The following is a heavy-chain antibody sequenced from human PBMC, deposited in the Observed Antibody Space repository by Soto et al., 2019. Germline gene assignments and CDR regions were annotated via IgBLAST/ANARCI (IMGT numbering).Heavy chain of an antibody. V-gene: IGHV4-4*02. CDR1: GGSISSSNW. CDR2: IYHSGST. J-gene: IGHJ4*02. CDR3: ARGLVGGSYYHYFDY. D-gene: IGHD1-26*01. Sequence: QVQLQESGPGLVKPSGTLSLTCAVSGGSISSSNWWSWVRQPPGKGLEWIGEIYHSGSTNYNPSLKNRVTIPVDKSKNQFSLKLSSVTAADTAVYYCARGLVGGSYYHYFDYWGQGTLVTVSS.